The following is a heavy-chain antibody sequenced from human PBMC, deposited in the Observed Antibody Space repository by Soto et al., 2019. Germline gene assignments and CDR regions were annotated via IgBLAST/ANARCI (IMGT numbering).Heavy chain of an antibody. CDR1: GFIFSDYT. V-gene: IGHV3-48*02. Sequence: EVQLVESGGDLVQPGGSLRLSCAASGFIFSDYTMTWVRQAPGRGLEFVSHISSSGGAIFYAESVKGRFTVSRDNAKNSLYVQMNSLREEDTAVYFCARDHGGSTWFVGVYYFFGMDVWGQGTAVTVSS. J-gene: IGHJ6*02. D-gene: IGHD6-13*01. CDR3: ARDHGGSTWFVGVYYFFGMDV. CDR2: ISSSGGAI.